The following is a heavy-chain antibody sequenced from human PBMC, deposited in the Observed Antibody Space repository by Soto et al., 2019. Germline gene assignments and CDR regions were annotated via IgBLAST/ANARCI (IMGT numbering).Heavy chain of an antibody. CDR3: ARLTSTYYYDSSRAFQH. V-gene: IGHV5-51*01. D-gene: IGHD3-22*01. CDR2: IYPGDSDT. CDR1: GYSFSTYW. J-gene: IGHJ1*01. Sequence: PGESLKISCKASGYSFSTYWIGWVRQMPGKGLEWMGIIYPGDSDTKYSPSLQGQVTISADTSISTAYLQWTSLKASDTAMYYCARLTSTYYYDSSRAFQHWCQGTAVTVSS.